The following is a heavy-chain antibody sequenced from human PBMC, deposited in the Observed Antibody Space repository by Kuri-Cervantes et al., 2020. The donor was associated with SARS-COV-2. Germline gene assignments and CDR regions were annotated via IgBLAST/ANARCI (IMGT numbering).Heavy chain of an antibody. CDR2: TYYSGST. J-gene: IGHJ6*02. CDR3: AREGSGWYGEDYYYHGMDV. CDR1: GGSISSYY. Sequence: LSCTVSGGSISSYYWSWIRQPPGKGLEWIGYTYYSGSTNYNPSLKSRFTISVDTSKNQFSLKLSSVTAADTAVYYCAREGSGWYGEDYYYHGMDVWGQGTTVTVSS. V-gene: IGHV4-59*01. D-gene: IGHD6-19*01.